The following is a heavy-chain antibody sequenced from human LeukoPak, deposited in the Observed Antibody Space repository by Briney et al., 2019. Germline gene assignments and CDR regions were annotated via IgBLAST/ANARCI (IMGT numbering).Heavy chain of an antibody. CDR3: ARGGLGAPYDILTGYYNRNWFDP. D-gene: IGHD3-9*01. CDR2: ISAYNGNT. J-gene: IGHJ5*02. V-gene: IGHV1-18*01. Sequence: GASVKVSCKASGYTFTSYGISWVRQAPGQGLEWMGWISAYNGNTNYAQKLQGRVTMTTDTSTSTAYMELRSLRSDDTAVYYCARGGLGAPYDILTGYYNRNWFDPWGQGTLVTVSS. CDR1: GYTFTSYG.